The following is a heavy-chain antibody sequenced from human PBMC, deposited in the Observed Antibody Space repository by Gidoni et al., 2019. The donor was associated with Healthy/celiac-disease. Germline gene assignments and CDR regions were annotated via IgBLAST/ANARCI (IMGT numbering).Heavy chain of an antibody. Sequence: QVQLVESGGGVVQPGRSLRLSCAASGFTFSSYAMHWVRQAPGKGLAWVAVISYDGSNKYYADSVKGRFTISRDNSKNTLYLQMNSLRAEDTAVYYCARGGNHYRGVIITAWELPTYYFDYWGQGTLVTVSS. CDR1: GFTFSSYA. J-gene: IGHJ4*02. CDR3: ARGGNHYRGVIITAWELPTYYFDY. CDR2: ISYDGSNK. V-gene: IGHV3-30*04. D-gene: IGHD3-10*01.